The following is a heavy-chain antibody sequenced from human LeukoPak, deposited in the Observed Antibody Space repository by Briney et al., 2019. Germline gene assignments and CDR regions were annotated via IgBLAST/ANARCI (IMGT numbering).Heavy chain of an antibody. Sequence: ASVKVSCKASGCIFTSYFMHWVRQAPGQGLEWMGLINPSGGSTSYAQKFQGRVTMTRDMSTSTVYMELSSLRSEDTAVYYCARDKRGWAFDPWGQGTLVTVSS. CDR1: GCIFTSYF. D-gene: IGHD3-10*01. J-gene: IGHJ5*02. V-gene: IGHV1-46*01. CDR2: INPSGGST. CDR3: ARDKRGWAFDP.